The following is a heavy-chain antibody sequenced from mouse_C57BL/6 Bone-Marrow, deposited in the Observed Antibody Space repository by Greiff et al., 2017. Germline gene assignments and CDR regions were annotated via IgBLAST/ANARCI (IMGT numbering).Heavy chain of an antibody. J-gene: IGHJ4*01. D-gene: IGHD2-4*01. CDR2: INPNYGTT. CDR3: ARGYDYDYAMDY. CDR1: GYSFTDYN. Sequence: EVQLQQSGPELVKPGASVKISCKASGYSFTDYNMNWVKQSNGKSLEWIGVINPNYGTTSSNQKFKGKATLTVDKSSSTAYMQLKSLTSEDSAVYYCARGYDYDYAMDYWGQGTSVTVSS. V-gene: IGHV1-39*01.